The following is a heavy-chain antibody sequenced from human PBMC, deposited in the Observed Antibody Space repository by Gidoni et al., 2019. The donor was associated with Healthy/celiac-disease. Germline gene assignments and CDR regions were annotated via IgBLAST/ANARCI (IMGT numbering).Heavy chain of an antibody. CDR2: ISGSGGST. Sequence: VQLLEAGGGLVQPVGSLRLSCAASGFTFSSYAMRWVRQAPGKGLEWVSAISGSGGSTYYADSLKGRFTISRDNSKNTLYLQMNSLRAEDTAVYYCAKSVMITFGGVIGDYWGQGTLVTVSS. CDR3: AKSVMITFGGVIGDY. CDR1: GFTFSSYA. D-gene: IGHD3-16*01. V-gene: IGHV3-23*01. J-gene: IGHJ4*02.